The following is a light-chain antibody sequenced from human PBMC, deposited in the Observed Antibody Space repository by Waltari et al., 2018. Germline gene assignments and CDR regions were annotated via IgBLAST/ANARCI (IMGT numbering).Light chain of an antibody. J-gene: IGLJ2*01. CDR1: ELGKRY. V-gene: IGLV3-1*01. CDR2: QNG. Sequence: SYDLTQPPSVSVSPGQTASIPCPGDELGKRYFCWYQQKPGQSPVLIIYQNGRRPSGIPDRFSGSNSGDTATLTISGTQAMDEADYYCQAWDRGTRGVFGGGTRLTVL. CDR3: QAWDRGTRGV.